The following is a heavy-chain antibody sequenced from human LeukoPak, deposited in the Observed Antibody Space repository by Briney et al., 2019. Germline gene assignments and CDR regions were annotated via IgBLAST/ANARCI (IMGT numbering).Heavy chain of an antibody. J-gene: IGHJ4*02. D-gene: IGHD5-18*01. V-gene: IGHV4-34*01. CDR3: ARVPTAMVTFDY. CDR2: IYYSGNT. Sequence: SETLSLTCAVYGGSFSGYYWGWIRQPPGKGLEWIGNIYYSGNTFYNPSLKSRVTISVDTSKNQFSLKLTSVTAADTAVYFCARVPTAMVTFDYWGQGTLVTVSS. CDR1: GGSFSGYY.